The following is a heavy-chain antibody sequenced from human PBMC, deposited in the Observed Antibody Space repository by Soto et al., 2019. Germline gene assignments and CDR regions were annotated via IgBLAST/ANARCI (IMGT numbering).Heavy chain of an antibody. D-gene: IGHD3-22*01. Sequence: ASVKVSCKASGYTFTSYGINWARQAPGRGLEWMGWINPGNGNTKYSQQFQGRVTIDRDTSASTAYMELSSLRSEDTAVYYCARGGYFDSSNYLAYWGLGTLVTVSS. J-gene: IGHJ4*02. CDR3: ARGGYFDSSNYLAY. V-gene: IGHV1-3*01. CDR2: INPGNGNT. CDR1: GYTFTSYG.